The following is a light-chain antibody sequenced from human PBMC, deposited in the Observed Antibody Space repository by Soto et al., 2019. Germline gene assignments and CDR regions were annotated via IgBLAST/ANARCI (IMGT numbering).Light chain of an antibody. Sequence: EIVLTQSPGTLSLSPGERATLSCRASQSVSSSYLAWYQQKPGQAPRLLIYGASNRATGIPDRFSGSGSGTDVTLTISRLEPEDFAVYYCQQYGSSPRTFGQGTKVEIK. V-gene: IGKV3-20*01. CDR3: QQYGSSPRT. CDR2: GAS. CDR1: QSVSSSY. J-gene: IGKJ1*01.